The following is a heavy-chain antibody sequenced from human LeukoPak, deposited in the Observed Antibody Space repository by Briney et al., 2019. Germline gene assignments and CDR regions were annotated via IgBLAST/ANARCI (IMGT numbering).Heavy chain of an antibody. V-gene: IGHV4-4*09. CDR2: IYTSGST. CDR1: GGSISSYY. Sequence: SETLSLTCTVSGGSISSYYWSWIRQPPGKGLEWIGYIYTSGSTNYNPSLKSRVTISVDTSKNQFSLNLSSVTAADTAVYYCARDVVVVPAAIHYGMDVWGQGTTVTVSS. CDR3: ARDVVVVPAAIHYGMDV. J-gene: IGHJ6*02. D-gene: IGHD2-2*01.